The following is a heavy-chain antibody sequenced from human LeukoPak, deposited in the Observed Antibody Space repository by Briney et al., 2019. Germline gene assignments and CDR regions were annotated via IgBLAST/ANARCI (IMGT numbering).Heavy chain of an antibody. CDR3: ARGGRTPPYAFDI. CDR2: IYHSGST. V-gene: IGHV4-30-2*01. J-gene: IGHJ3*02. CDR1: GGSISSGGYY. Sequence: SETLSLTCTVSGGSISSGGYYWSWIRQPPGKGLEWIGYIYHSGSTYYNPSLKSRVTISVDRSKNQFSLKLSSVTAADTAVYYCARGGRTPPYAFDIWGQGTMVTVSS. D-gene: IGHD2-2*01.